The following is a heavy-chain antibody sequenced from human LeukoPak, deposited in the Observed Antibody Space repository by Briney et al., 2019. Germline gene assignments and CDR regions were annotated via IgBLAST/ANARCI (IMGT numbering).Heavy chain of an antibody. CDR2: ISSSSSYT. CDR1: GFTFSSYS. J-gene: IGHJ6*02. V-gene: IGHV3-21*01. D-gene: IGHD2-15*01. Sequence: GGSLRLSCAASGFTFSSYSMNWVRQSPGKGLEWVSSISSSSSYTYYADSVKGRFTISRDNAKNSLYLQMNSLRAEDTAVYYCARDPWFTPGYSSGGSCYADSYGFYGMDVWGQGTTVTVSS. CDR3: ARDPWFTPGYSSGGSCYADSYGFYGMDV.